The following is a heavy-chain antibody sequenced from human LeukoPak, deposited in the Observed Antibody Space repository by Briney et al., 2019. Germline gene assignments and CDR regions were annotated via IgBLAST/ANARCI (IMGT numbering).Heavy chain of an antibody. CDR2: IYYSGST. Sequence: SETLSLTCTVSGGSISSYYWSWIRQPPGKGLEWIGYIYYSGSTNYNPSLKSRVTISVDTSKNQFSLKLTSVTAADTAVYYCARDYDIYNFDYWGQGTLVTVSS. CDR3: ARDYDIYNFDY. J-gene: IGHJ4*02. D-gene: IGHD3-9*01. V-gene: IGHV4-59*08. CDR1: GGSISSYY.